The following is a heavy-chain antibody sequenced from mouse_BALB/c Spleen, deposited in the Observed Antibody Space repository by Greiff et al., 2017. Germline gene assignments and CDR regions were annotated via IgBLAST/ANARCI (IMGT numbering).Heavy chain of an antibody. CDR3: ARNYGYDWYFDV. CDR1: GFSLTGYG. Sequence: VMLVESGPGLVAPSQSLSITCTVSGFSLTGYGVHWVRQPPGKGLEWLGMIWGGGSTDYNSALKSRLSISKDNSKSQVFLKMNSLQTDDTAMYYCARNYGYDWYFDVWGAGTTVTVSS. V-gene: IGHV2-6-7*01. D-gene: IGHD2-2*01. CDR2: IWGGGST. J-gene: IGHJ1*01.